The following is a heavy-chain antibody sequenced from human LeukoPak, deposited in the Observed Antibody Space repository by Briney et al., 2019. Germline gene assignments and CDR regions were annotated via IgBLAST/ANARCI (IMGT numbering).Heavy chain of an antibody. CDR1: GFTFSSYS. J-gene: IGHJ4*02. D-gene: IGHD1-1*01. CDR3: AKGTTISHFDY. Sequence: GGSLRLSCAASGFTFSSYSMNWVRQAPGKGLEWVSSISSSSSYIYYADSVKGRFTISRDNAKNSLYLQMNSLRAEDTAVYYCAKGTTISHFDYWGQGTLVTVSS. V-gene: IGHV3-21*01. CDR2: ISSSSSYI.